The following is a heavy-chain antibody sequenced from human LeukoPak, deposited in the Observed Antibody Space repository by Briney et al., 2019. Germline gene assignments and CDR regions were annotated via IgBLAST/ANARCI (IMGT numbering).Heavy chain of an antibody. J-gene: IGHJ3*02. V-gene: IGHV1-2*04. CDR1: GYTFTGYY. CDR3: ARAAAAGTSHDAFDI. Sequence: ASVKVSCKASGYTFTGYYMHWVRQAPGQGLEWMGWINPSSGGTNYAQKFQGWVTMTRDTSISTAYMELSRLRSDDTAVYYCARAAAAGTSHDAFDIWGQGTVVTVSS. CDR2: INPSSGGT. D-gene: IGHD6-13*01.